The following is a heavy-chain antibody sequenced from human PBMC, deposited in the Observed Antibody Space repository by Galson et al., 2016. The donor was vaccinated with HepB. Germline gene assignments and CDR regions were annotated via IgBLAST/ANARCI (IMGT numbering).Heavy chain of an antibody. J-gene: IGHJ4*02. V-gene: IGHV5-51*01. CDR3: VRGGDFWSGYPDY. CDR2: IYPRDSDT. CDR1: GYSFSSSW. D-gene: IGHD3-3*01. Sequence: QSGAEVKKPGESLKISCKASGYSFSSSWIAWVRQMPGKGLEWMGVIYPRDSDTSYSPSFQGQVSISAAQSIRTAYLQWSSLKASDTAMYFCVRGGDFWSGYPDYWGQGTLVTVSS.